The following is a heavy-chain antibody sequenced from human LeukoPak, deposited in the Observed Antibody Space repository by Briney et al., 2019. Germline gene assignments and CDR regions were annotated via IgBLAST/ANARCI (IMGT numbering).Heavy chain of an antibody. V-gene: IGHV4-31*11. J-gene: IGHJ4*02. CDR2: IYYSGST. CDR3: ARARGYYYDSSGYYWDY. CDR1: GGSISSGGYY. D-gene: IGHD3-22*01. Sequence: SETLSLTCAVSGGSISSGGYYWSWIRQHPGKGLEWIGYIYYSGSTYYNPSLKSRVTISVDTSKNQFSLKLSSVTAADTAVYYCARARGYYYDSSGYYWDYWGQGTLVTVSS.